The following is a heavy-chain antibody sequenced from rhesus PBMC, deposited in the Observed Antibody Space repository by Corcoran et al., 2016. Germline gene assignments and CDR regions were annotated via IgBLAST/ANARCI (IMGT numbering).Heavy chain of an antibody. CDR2: ISYSGST. Sequence: QLQLQESGPGLVKPSETLSLTCAVSGYSISRGYGWSWIRQPPGKGLEWIGYISYSGSTSYNPSLKSRVTISRDTSKNQFSLKLSSVTAADTAVYYCASRYYYSGSHDYWGQGVLVTVS. V-gene: IGHV4-122*02. CDR1: GYSISRGYG. J-gene: IGHJ4*01. D-gene: IGHD3-16*01. CDR3: ASRYYYSGSHDY.